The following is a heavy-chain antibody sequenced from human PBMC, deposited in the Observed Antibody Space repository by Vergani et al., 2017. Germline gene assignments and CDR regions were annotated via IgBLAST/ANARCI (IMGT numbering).Heavy chain of an antibody. Sequence: EVQLVESGGGLVQPGRSLRLSCAASGFTFDDYAMHWVRQAPGKGLEWVSGISWNSGSIGYADSVKGRFTISRDNAKNSLYLQMNSLRAEDTALYYCAKDQVQQLVYYFDYWGQGTLVTVSS. V-gene: IGHV3-9*01. CDR1: GFTFDDYA. CDR3: AKDQVQQLVYYFDY. D-gene: IGHD6-13*01. CDR2: ISWNSGSI. J-gene: IGHJ4*02.